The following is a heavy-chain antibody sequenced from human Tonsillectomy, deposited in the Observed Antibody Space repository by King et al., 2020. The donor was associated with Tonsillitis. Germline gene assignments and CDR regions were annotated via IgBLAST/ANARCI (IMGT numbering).Heavy chain of an antibody. CDR2: INWNAGST. CDR3: ASHQSGGWYLDIRFDY. CDR1: GFTFDDFG. Sequence: VQLVESGGGVVRPGGSLRLSCAASGFTFDDFGMSWVRQAPGKGLEWVSGINWNAGSTGYADSVKGRFTISRDNAKKSLYLQMNSLRAEDTALYYCASHQSGGWYLDIRFDYWGQGTLVTVSS. D-gene: IGHD6-19*01. V-gene: IGHV3-20*04. J-gene: IGHJ4*02.